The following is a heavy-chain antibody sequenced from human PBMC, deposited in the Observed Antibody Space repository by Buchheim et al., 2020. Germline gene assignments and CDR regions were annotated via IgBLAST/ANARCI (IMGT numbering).Heavy chain of an antibody. D-gene: IGHD3-22*01. Sequence: QVQLVESGGGVVQPGRSLRLSCAASGFTFSSYAMHWVRQAPGKGLEWVAVISYDGSNKYYADSVKGRFTISRDNSKNTLYLQMNSLRAEDTAVYYCARESDSSGYYYYYDYGMDVWGQGTT. J-gene: IGHJ6*01. CDR1: GFTFSSYA. CDR3: ARESDSSGYYYYYDYGMDV. CDR2: ISYDGSNK. V-gene: IGHV3-30-3*01.